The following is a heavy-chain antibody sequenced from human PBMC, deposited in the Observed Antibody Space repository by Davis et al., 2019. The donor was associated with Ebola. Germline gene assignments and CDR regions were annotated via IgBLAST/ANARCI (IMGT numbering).Heavy chain of an antibody. V-gene: IGHV4-39*07. D-gene: IGHD3-10*01. CDR2: INHSGST. Sequence: SETLSLTCTVSGGSISSSSYYWGWIRQPPGKGLEWIGEINHSGSTNYNPSLKSRVTISVDTSKNQFSLKLSSVTAADTAVYYCATGAYYGSGYYFDYWGQGTLVTVSS. CDR3: ATGAYYGSGYYFDY. CDR1: GGSISSSSYY. J-gene: IGHJ4*02.